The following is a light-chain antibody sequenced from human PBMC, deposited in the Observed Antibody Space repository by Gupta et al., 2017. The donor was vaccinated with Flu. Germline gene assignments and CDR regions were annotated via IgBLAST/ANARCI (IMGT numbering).Light chain of an antibody. V-gene: IGLV1-40*01. CDR1: SSNIGAGYD. J-gene: IGLJ6*01. CDR3: PYSDSILRSV. Sequence: QTVLTQPPSVSGAPCQTVTMSCTGSSSNIGAGYDVNWYQQFPGTAPKLLTSGNNHRPSGAPDRFSGSKADTSAFMTTTGLQAEEEAYYFCPYSDSILRSVFGGGTKVIVL. CDR2: GNN.